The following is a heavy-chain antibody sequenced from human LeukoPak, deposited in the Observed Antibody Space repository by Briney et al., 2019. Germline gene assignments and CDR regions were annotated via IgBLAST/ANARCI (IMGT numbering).Heavy chain of an antibody. J-gene: IGHJ5*02. CDR2: ISSSSSTI. D-gene: IGHD7-27*01. V-gene: IGHV3-48*04. CDR1: GFTFSSYS. CDR3: ASTAGEDTYNWFDP. Sequence: GGSLRLSCAASGFTFSSYSMNWVRQAPGKGLEWVSYISSSSSTIYYADSVKGRFTISRDNAKNSLYLQMNSLRAEDTAVYYCASTAGEDTYNWFDPWGQGTLVTVSS.